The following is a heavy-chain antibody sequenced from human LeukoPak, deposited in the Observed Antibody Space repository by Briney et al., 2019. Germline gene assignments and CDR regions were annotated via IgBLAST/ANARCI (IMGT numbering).Heavy chain of an antibody. CDR3: ARQGGGSLDY. Sequence: PSETLSLTCTVSGGSISSSSYYWGWIRQPPGKGLEWIGSIYYSGSTNYNPSLKSRVTISVDTSKNQFSLKLSSVTAADTAVYYCARQGGGSLDYWGQGTLVTVSS. V-gene: IGHV4-39*01. D-gene: IGHD2-15*01. CDR1: GGSISSSSYY. CDR2: IYYSGST. J-gene: IGHJ4*02.